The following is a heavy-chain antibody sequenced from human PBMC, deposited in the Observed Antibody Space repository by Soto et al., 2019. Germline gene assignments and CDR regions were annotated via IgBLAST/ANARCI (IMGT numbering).Heavy chain of an antibody. CDR3: AKDWDLWSGYYRDYYYYYMDV. V-gene: IGHV3-23*01. CDR1: GFTFSSYA. Sequence: GGSLRLSCAASGFTFSSYAMSWVRQAPGKGLEWVSAISGSGGSTYYADSVKGRFTISRENSKNTLYLQMNSLRAEDTAVYYCAKDWDLWSGYYRDYYYYYMDVWGKGTTVTVSS. CDR2: ISGSGGST. D-gene: IGHD3-3*01. J-gene: IGHJ6*03.